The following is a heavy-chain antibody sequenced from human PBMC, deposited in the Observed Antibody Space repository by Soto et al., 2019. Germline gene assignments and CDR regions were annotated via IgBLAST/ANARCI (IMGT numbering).Heavy chain of an antibody. J-gene: IGHJ6*03. V-gene: IGHV3-48*01. Sequence: GGSLRLSCAASGFTFSSYSMNWVRQAPGKGLEWVSYISSSSSTIYYADSVKGRFTISRDNAKNSLYLQMNSLRAEDTAVYYYARNPTFYNFGRVYPKYNYYYRDVGAKGPTAPVSS. CDR3: ARNPTFYNFGRVYPKYNYYYRDV. D-gene: IGHD3-3*01. CDR2: ISSSSSTI. CDR1: GFTFSSYS.